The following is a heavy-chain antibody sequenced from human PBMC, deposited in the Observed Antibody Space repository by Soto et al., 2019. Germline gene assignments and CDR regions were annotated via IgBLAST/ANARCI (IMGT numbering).Heavy chain of an antibody. J-gene: IGHJ4*02. CDR3: AREGRGPHLPRNFDY. CDR2: INPSGGGT. CDR1: GYTFTTYY. V-gene: IGHV1-46*03. Sequence: QVQLMQSGAEVKKPGASVKVSCKASGYTFTTYYMHWVRQAPGQGLEWMGIINPSGGGTNYAQKFQDRVTMTRETSESTVYMQLRRLISERMDVYYGAREGRGPHLPRNFDYWGQGTLLTVSS. D-gene: IGHD3-10*01.